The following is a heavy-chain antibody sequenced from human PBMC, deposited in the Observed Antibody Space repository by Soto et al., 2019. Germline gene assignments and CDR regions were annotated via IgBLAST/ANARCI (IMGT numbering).Heavy chain of an antibody. Sequence: EFLSLGCTVSGGCISSYYWSWIRQPAGKGLEWIGRIYTSGSTNYNPSLKSRVTMSVDTSKNQFSLNLSSVTAADTAVYYWARDKGDYANGMDVWGQGTTVTGSS. V-gene: IGHV4-4*07. CDR1: GGCISSYY. CDR2: IYTSGST. D-gene: IGHD4-17*01. CDR3: ARDKGDYANGMDV. J-gene: IGHJ6*02.